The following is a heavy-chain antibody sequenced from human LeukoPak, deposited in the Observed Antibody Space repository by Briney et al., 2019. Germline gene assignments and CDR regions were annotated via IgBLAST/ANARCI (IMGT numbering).Heavy chain of an antibody. CDR3: ARDRAGATTDY. V-gene: IGHV3-21*01. J-gene: IGHJ4*02. D-gene: IGHD1-26*01. CDR1: GFTFSSYS. Sequence: GGSLRLSCAASGFTFSSYSMNWVRQAPGKGREWVSSISSSSSYIYYADSVKGRFTISRDNAKNSLYLQMNSLRAEDTAVYYCARDRAGATTDYWGQGTLVTVSS. CDR2: ISSSSSYI.